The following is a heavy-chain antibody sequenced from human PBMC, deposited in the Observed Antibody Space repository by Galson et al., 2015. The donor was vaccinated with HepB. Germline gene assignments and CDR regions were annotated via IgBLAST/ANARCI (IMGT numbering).Heavy chain of an antibody. D-gene: IGHD2-2*01. CDR2: IYPGDSDT. CDR1: GYSFTSYW. V-gene: IGHV5-51*01. Sequence: QSGAEVKKPGESLKISCKGSGYSFTSYWICWVRQMPGKGLEGMVIIYPGDSDTRYSPSFQGQVTISADKSISTADLQWSSLKASDTAMYYCASMEPAALGAFDIWGQGTMVTVSS. J-gene: IGHJ3*02. CDR3: ASMEPAALGAFDI.